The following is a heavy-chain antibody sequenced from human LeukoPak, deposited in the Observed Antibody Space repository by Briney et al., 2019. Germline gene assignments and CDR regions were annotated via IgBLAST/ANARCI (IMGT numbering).Heavy chain of an antibody. Sequence: GESLKISCKGSGYTFTDYWIGWVRQMPGKGLEWMAIIYPGDADTRYSPSFQGQVTISADKSISTAYLQWSSLKASDTAMYYCARHTTRDGYNYPDYWGQGTLVTVSS. J-gene: IGHJ4*02. CDR2: IYPGDADT. V-gene: IGHV5-51*01. D-gene: IGHD5-24*01. CDR1: GYTFTDYW. CDR3: ARHTTRDGYNYPDY.